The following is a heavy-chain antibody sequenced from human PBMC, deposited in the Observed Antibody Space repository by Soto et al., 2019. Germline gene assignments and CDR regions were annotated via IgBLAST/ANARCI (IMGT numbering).Heavy chain of an antibody. CDR3: ARDMTAIVVVPAAIWV. CDR2: IRAYNGNT. Sequence: ASVKVSCKASGYTFTSYGISWVRQAPGQGLEWMGWIRAYNGNTNYAQKLQGRVTMTTDTSTSTAYMELRSLRSDDTAVYYCARDMTAIVVVPAAIWVWGQGTLVTVSS. D-gene: IGHD2-2*01. V-gene: IGHV1-18*01. CDR1: GYTFTSYG. J-gene: IGHJ4*02.